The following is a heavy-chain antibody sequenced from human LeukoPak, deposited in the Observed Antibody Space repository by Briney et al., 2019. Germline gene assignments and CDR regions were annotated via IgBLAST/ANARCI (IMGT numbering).Heavy chain of an antibody. D-gene: IGHD1/OR15-1a*01. V-gene: IGHV1-18*01. CDR3: AKQQNFASTPYYMDV. CDR2: ISAYNGNT. J-gene: IGHJ6*03. CDR1: GYTFTSYG. Sequence: ASGKLCCKASGYTFTSYGISWMRQAPGQGLEWMGWISAYNGNTNYAQKLQGRVTMTTDTSTSTVYMQLRSLRADDTAVYYCAKQQNFASTPYYMDVWGKGTTVTVSS.